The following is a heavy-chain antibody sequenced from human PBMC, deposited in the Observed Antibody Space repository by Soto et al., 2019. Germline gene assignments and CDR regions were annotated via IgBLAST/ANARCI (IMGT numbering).Heavy chain of an antibody. V-gene: IGHV5-51*01. CDR3: FILYGAARRGFDY. Sequence: AGALDISCGGAGNNFTQKMIGWGRPTPGKGLEWMGIIYPGDSETRYSPSFQGQVTISVDKSKNTAYLHWSSLKAPDTAIYYCFILYGAARRGFDYWGPGTLVTVSS. D-gene: IGHD2-8*01. CDR1: GNNFTQKM. CDR2: IYPGDSET. J-gene: IGHJ4*02.